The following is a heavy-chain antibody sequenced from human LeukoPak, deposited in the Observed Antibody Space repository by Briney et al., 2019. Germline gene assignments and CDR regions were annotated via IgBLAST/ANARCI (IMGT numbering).Heavy chain of an antibody. J-gene: IGHJ4*02. V-gene: IGHV3-48*04. CDR1: GFTFSSYS. CDR3: AGAPAAGDFDY. Sequence: PGGSLRLSCAASGFTFSSYSMNWVRQAPGKGLEWVSYISSSSSTIYDADSVKGRFTVSRDNAKNSLYLQMNSLRAEDTAVYYCAGAPAAGDFDYWGQGTLVTVSS. CDR2: ISSSSSTI. D-gene: IGHD6-13*01.